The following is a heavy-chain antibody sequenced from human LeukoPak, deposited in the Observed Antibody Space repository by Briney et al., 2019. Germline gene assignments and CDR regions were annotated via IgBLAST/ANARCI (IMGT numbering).Heavy chain of an antibody. J-gene: IGHJ4*02. Sequence: GSLRLSCAASGFTFSSYSMNWVRQAPGKGLEWVSYISSSSSTIYYADSVKGRFTISRDNSKNTLYLQMNSLRAEDTAVYYCARASGSYSGAFDNWGQGTPVTVSS. CDR1: GFTFSSYS. V-gene: IGHV3-48*01. CDR3: ARASGSYSGAFDN. D-gene: IGHD1-26*01. CDR2: ISSSSSTI.